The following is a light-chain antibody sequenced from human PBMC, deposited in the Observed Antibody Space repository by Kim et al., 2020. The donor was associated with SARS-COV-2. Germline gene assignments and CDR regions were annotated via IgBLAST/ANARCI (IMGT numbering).Light chain of an antibody. Sequence: SVALGQTARITCGGNNIETKNVHWYQQKSGQAPVLVIYRDFDRPSGIPERFSGSNSGNTATLTISRAQAGDEADYYCQVWDSSTYVFGTGTKVTVL. V-gene: IGLV3-9*01. CDR2: RDF. CDR1: NIETKN. J-gene: IGLJ1*01. CDR3: QVWDSSTYV.